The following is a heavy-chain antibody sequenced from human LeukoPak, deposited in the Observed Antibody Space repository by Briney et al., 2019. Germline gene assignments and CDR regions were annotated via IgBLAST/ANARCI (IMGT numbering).Heavy chain of an antibody. J-gene: IGHJ4*02. V-gene: IGHV3-30*02. D-gene: IGHD3-22*01. CDR2: IRYE. Sequence: GGSLRLSCAASGFTFSSFGIHWVRQAPGKGLEWVAFIRYEYYADSVKGRFTISRDNPKNTLYLQMNSLRAEDTAVYYCAKDSYDTSGYLDYWGQGTLVTVSS. CDR1: GFTFSSFG. CDR3: AKDSYDTSGYLDY.